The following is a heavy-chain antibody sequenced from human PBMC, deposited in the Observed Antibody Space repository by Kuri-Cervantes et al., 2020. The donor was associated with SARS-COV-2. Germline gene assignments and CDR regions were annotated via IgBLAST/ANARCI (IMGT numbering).Heavy chain of an antibody. V-gene: IGHV4-38-2*02. CDR2: IYHTGTT. Sequence: ESLKISCAASGFTFSGHWIHWVRQAPGKGLEWIGSIYHTGTTSYNPSLKSRVTIGVDTSQNQLSLKLNSVTAADTAVYYCARDRLAFGHYYDSSADEGAFDIWGQGTMVTVSS. J-gene: IGHJ3*02. D-gene: IGHD3-22*01. CDR3: ARDRLAFGHYYDSSADEGAFDI. CDR1: GFTFSGHW.